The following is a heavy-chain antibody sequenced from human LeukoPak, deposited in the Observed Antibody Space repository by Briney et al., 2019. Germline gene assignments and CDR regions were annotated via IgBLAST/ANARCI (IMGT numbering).Heavy chain of an antibody. Sequence: SETLSLTCAVYGGSFSGYYWSWTRQPPGKGLEWIGEINHSGSTNYNPSLKSRVTISVDTSKNQFSLKLSSVTAADTAVYYCARGRSGYSYGYGNWFDPWGQGTLVTVSS. CDR1: GGSFSGYY. J-gene: IGHJ5*02. CDR3: ARGRSGYSYGYGNWFDP. V-gene: IGHV4-34*01. D-gene: IGHD5-18*01. CDR2: INHSGST.